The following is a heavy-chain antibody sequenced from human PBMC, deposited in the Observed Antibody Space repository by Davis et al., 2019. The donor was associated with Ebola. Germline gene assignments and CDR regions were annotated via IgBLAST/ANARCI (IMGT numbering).Heavy chain of an antibody. D-gene: IGHD3-3*01. J-gene: IGHJ6*02. CDR3: ASAHYDFWSGYPIIPGGMDV. CDR2: IIPIFGTA. CDR1: GGTFSSYA. Sequence: SVKVSCNASGGTFSSYAISWVRHAPGQGLEWMGGIIPIFGTANYAQKFQGRVTITADKSTSTAYMELSSLRSEDTAVYYCASAHYDFWSGYPIIPGGMDVWGQGTTVTVSS. V-gene: IGHV1-69*06.